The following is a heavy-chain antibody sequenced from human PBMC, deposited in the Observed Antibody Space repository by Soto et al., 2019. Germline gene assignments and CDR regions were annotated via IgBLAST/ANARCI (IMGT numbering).Heavy chain of an antibody. CDR1: GFIFTGRW. Sequence: GGSLRLSCAASGFIFTGRWIHWVRQVPGKGLRWVSRINGDGSITTHADSVGGRITISGDNTKNTLYLQMNNLSPEATTPYFCARGLRGRGNSPFDLWGQGTLVTVSS. CDR2: INGDGSIT. J-gene: IGHJ4*01. CDR3: ARGLRGRGNSPFDL. D-gene: IGHD1-26*01. V-gene: IGHV3-74*03.